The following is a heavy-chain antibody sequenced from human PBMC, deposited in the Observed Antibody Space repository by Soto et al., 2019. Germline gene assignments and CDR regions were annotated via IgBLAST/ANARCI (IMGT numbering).Heavy chain of an antibody. V-gene: IGHV4-31*03. Sequence: SETLSLTCSVSGDTISSTGFYSSWISQHPGKALEWIGYIHYTGSTSYNPSLKSRLAISLDASKNQFSLSLSSVTSADTAVYYCARDHRSLGDYYGIDVWGQGTTVTVSS. CDR3: ARDHRSLGDYYGIDV. D-gene: IGHD3-10*01. CDR1: GDTISSTGFY. J-gene: IGHJ6*02. CDR2: IHYTGST.